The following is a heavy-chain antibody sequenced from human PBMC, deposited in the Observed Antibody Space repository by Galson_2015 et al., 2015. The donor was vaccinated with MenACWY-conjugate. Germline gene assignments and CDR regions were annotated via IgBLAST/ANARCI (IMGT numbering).Heavy chain of an antibody. Sequence: QSGAEVKKPGESLKISCQGSGHSFTTYWIGWVRQMPGKGLEWMGIIYPGDSDTTYSPSFQGQVTISADKSISTAYLQWSSLKASDTAMYYCARALSSISFFFDSWGQGTLVSVSS. J-gene: IGHJ4*02. CDR2: IYPGDSDT. CDR3: ARALSSISFFFDS. V-gene: IGHV5-51*01. D-gene: IGHD6-13*01. CDR1: GHSFTTYW.